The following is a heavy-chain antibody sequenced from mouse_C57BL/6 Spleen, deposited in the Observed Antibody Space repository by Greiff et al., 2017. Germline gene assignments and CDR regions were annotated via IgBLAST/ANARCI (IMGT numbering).Heavy chain of an antibody. D-gene: IGHD3-2*02. V-gene: IGHV1-19*01. CDR1: GYTFTDYY. Sequence: VQLQQSGPVLVKPGASVKMSCKASGYTFTDYYMNWVKQSHGKSLEWIGVINPYNGGTSYNQKFKGKATLTVDKSSSTAYMELNSLTSEDSAVYYCAREEANAMDYWGQGTSVTVSS. CDR2: INPYNGGT. CDR3: AREEANAMDY. J-gene: IGHJ4*01.